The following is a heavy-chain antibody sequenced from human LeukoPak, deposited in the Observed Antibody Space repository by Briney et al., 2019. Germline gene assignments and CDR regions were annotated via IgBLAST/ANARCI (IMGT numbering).Heavy chain of an antibody. J-gene: IGHJ6*02. Sequence: GGSLRLSCAASGFTFSSYWMSWVRQAPGKGLEWVANIKQDGSQKYYVDSVKGRFTISRDNAKNSLYLQMNSLRAEDTAVYYCARCTTTLECGMDVWGQGTTVTVSS. V-gene: IGHV3-7*01. CDR1: GFTFSSYW. CDR2: IKQDGSQK. CDR3: ARCTTTLECGMDV. D-gene: IGHD3-3*01.